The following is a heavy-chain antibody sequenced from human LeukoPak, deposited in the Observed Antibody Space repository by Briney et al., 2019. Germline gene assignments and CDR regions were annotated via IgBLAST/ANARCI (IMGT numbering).Heavy chain of an antibody. CDR1: GFTFSSNG. D-gene: IGHD3-9*01. CDR2: IRYDGSNK. J-gene: IGHJ5*02. V-gene: IGHV3-30*02. CDR3: AKGLNILTGYYPGT. Sequence: PGGSLRLSCVASGFTFSSNGMHWVRQAPGKGLEWVAFIRYDGSNKYYADSVKGRFTISRDNSKNTLYLQMNSLRAEDTAVYYCAKGLNILTGYYPGTWGQGTLVTVSS.